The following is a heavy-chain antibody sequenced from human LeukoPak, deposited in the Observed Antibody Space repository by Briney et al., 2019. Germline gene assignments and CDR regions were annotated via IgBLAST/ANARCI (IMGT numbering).Heavy chain of an antibody. CDR3: ARAYCSSTSCYSPFDY. V-gene: IGHV1-3*01. J-gene: IGHJ4*02. CDR2: LNAGNGNA. CDR1: GNPFISYA. Sequence: ASVKVSGRAFGNPFISYAMHWVGRAPGQRFDWMGWLNAGNGNAKYSQKFQGRVTITRDTSASTAYMELSSLRSEDTAVYYCARAYCSSTSCYSPFDYWGQGTLVTVSS. D-gene: IGHD2-2*01.